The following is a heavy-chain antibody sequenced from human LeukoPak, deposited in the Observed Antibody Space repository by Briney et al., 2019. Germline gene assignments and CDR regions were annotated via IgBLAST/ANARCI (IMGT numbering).Heavy chain of an antibody. CDR3: ARSSLNYYYDSSGYYGEPDSFGY. CDR1: GYTFTSYY. CDR2: INPSGGST. J-gene: IGHJ4*02. V-gene: IGHV1-46*01. D-gene: IGHD3-22*01. Sequence: ASVKVSCKASGYTFTSYYMHWVRQAPGQGLEWMGIINPSGGSTSYAQKFQGRVTMTRDTSTSTVYMELSSLRSEDTAVYYCARSSLNYYYDSSGYYGEPDSFGYWGQGTLVTVSS.